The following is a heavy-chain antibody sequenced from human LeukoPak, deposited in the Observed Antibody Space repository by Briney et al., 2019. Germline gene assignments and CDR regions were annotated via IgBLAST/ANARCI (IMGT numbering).Heavy chain of an antibody. CDR1: GGTFGSHT. D-gene: IGHD3-22*01. V-gene: IGHV1-69*13. CDR3: ARRQYYYDSSGFGFSNPKQHAFDI. Sequence: GASVKVSCKASGGTFGSHTFNWVRQAPGQGLEWMGGITPIYGTRDYAQSFQGRVTISADESTSTAYIELSSLRPDDTAVYYCARRQYYYDSSGFGFSNPKQHAFDIWGQGTMVTVSS. CDR2: ITPIYGTR. J-gene: IGHJ3*02.